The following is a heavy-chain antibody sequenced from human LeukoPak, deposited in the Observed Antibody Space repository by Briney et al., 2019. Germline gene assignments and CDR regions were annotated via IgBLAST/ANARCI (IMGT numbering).Heavy chain of an antibody. Sequence: GGSLRLSCAASGFTVSSDYMSWVRQAPGKGLERVSVIYSGGSTYYADSVKGRFTISRDNSKNTLYLQMNSLRAEDTAVYYCARVDGFDYYYGMDVWGQGTTVTVSS. CDR2: IYSGGST. D-gene: IGHD5-24*01. V-gene: IGHV3-66*01. CDR3: ARVDGFDYYYGMDV. CDR1: GFTVSSDY. J-gene: IGHJ6*02.